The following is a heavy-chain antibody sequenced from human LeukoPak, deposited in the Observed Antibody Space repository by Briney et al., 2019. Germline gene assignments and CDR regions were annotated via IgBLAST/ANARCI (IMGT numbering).Heavy chain of an antibody. D-gene: IGHD5-24*01. J-gene: IGHJ6*04. V-gene: IGHV3-53*01. CDR2: IYSGGDT. CDR1: GFTVSSKY. Sequence: GGSLRLSCAASGFTVSSKYMSWVRQAPGQGLEWVSVIYSGGDTYYADSVKGRFTISRDDSKNTLYLQMNSLRVDDTAVYYCARRDSGWDVWGEGTTVTVSS. CDR3: ARRDSGWDV.